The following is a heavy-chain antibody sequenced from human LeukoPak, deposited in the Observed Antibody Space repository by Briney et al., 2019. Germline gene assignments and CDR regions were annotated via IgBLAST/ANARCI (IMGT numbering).Heavy chain of an antibody. J-gene: IGHJ6*02. CDR2: ISYDGSNK. CDR3: AKGMSSSWYENYYYYGMDV. V-gene: IGHV3-30*18. D-gene: IGHD6-13*01. CDR1: GFTFSSYG. Sequence: GGSLRLSCAASGFTFSSYGMHWVRQAPGKGLEWVAVISYDGSNKYYADSVKGRFTISRDNSKNTLYLQMNSLRAEDTAVYYCAKGMSSSWYENYYYYGMDVWGQGTTVTVSS.